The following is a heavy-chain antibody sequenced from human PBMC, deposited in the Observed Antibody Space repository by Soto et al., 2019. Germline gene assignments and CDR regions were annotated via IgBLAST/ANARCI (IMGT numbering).Heavy chain of an antibody. V-gene: IGHV3-33*01. CDR3: AREDTIVVPAAMESGFYYGMGV. Sequence: QVQLVESGGGVVQPGRSLRLSCAASGFTFSTYGMHWVRQAPGKGLEWVAVIWYDGSNKYYADSVKGRFTISRDNSKNSLYLQMNSLRDEDTAVYYCAREDTIVVPAAMESGFYYGMGVWGQGTTVTVSS. D-gene: IGHD2-2*01. CDR1: GFTFSTYG. CDR2: IWYDGSNK. J-gene: IGHJ6*02.